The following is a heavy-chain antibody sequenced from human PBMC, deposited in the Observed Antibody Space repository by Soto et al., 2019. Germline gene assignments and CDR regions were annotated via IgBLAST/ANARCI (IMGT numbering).Heavy chain of an antibody. V-gene: IGHV3-23*01. Sequence: PGGSLRLSCAASGFPFINYAMTWVRQAPGKGLDWVSAISDDGDRTYYADSGKGRFTISRDNSKNTLYLQMNSLRAADTAVYYCAKIHYYDGSGSPYYYALDVWGQGTTVTVSS. CDR1: GFPFINYA. J-gene: IGHJ6*02. CDR2: ISDDGDRT. CDR3: AKIHYYDGSGSPYYYALDV. D-gene: IGHD3-22*01.